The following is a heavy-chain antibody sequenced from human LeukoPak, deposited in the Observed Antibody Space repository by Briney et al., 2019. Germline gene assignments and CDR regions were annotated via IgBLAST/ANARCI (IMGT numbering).Heavy chain of an antibody. CDR2: INHSGST. Sequence: PSETLSLTCSVSGESIKSTSNYWSWIRQPPGKGLEWIGEINHSGSTNYNPSLKSRVTISVDTSKNQFSLKLSSVTAADTAVYYCARGSRISDIVVVVAATRGAWFDPWGQGTLVTVSS. J-gene: IGHJ5*02. CDR3: ARGSRISDIVVVVAATRGAWFDP. V-gene: IGHV4-34*01. CDR1: GESIKSTSNY. D-gene: IGHD2-15*01.